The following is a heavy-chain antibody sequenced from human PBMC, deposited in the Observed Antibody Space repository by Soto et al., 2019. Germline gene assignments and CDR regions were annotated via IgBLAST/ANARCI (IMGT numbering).Heavy chain of an antibody. D-gene: IGHD3-22*01. J-gene: IGHJ4*02. CDR3: ARDYYDSSAHFDY. V-gene: IGHV1-69*13. CDR2: IIPIFGTA. CDR1: GGTFSSYA. Sequence: SVKVSCKASGGTFSSYAMSWVRQAPGQGLEWMGGIIPIFGTANYAQKFQGRVTITADESTSTAYMELSSLRSGDTAVYYCARDYYDSSAHFDYWGQGTLVTVPQ.